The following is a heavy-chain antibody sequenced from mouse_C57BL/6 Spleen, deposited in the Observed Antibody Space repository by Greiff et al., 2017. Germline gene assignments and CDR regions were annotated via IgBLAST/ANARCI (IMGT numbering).Heavy chain of an antibody. Sequence: VQLQQSGAELVKPGASVKLSCKASGYTFTEYTIHWVKQRSGQGLEWIGWFYPGSGSIKYNEKFKDKATLTADKSSRPVVMELRRLTSEDSAVYFCARHGEGDYGSSYEYFDVWGTGTTVTVSS. CDR3: ARHGEGDYGSSYEYFDV. J-gene: IGHJ1*03. V-gene: IGHV1-62-2*01. CDR2: FYPGSGSI. CDR1: GYTFTEYT. D-gene: IGHD1-1*01.